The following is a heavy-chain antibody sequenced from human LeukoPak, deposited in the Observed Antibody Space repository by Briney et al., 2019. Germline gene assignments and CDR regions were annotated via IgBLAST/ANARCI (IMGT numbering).Heavy chain of an antibody. Sequence: PGGSLRLSCVASGFTFSSNWMSWVRQAPGKGLGGVAYIREDGGETYYVDSVKGRFTISRDNAKNSLYLQMNSLRVEDTAVYYCATGTGGLRQLDCWGQGTLVTASS. J-gene: IGHJ4*02. V-gene: IGHV3-7*01. CDR1: GFTFSSNW. D-gene: IGHD5/OR15-5a*01. CDR3: ATGTGGLRQLDC. CDR2: IREDGGET.